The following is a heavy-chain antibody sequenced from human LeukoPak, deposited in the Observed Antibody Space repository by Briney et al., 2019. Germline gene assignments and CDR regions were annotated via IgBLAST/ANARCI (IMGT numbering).Heavy chain of an antibody. Sequence: PGGSLRLSCAASGFTFSSYSMNWVRQAPGKGLEWVSYISSSSSTIYYADSVKGRFTISRDSAKNSLYLQMNSLRDEDTAVYYCARGGTYYDFWSGYYRGTFDYWGQGTLVTVSS. CDR2: ISSSSSTI. CDR1: GFTFSSYS. D-gene: IGHD3-3*01. J-gene: IGHJ4*02. CDR3: ARGGTYYDFWSGYYRGTFDY. V-gene: IGHV3-48*02.